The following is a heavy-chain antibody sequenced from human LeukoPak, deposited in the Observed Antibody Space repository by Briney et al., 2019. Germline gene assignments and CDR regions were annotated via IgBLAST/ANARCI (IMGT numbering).Heavy chain of an antibody. CDR1: RFIFDDYA. Sequence: PGGSLRLSCAASRFIFDDYAMSWVRQTPGKGLEWVSAISGSGGSTYYADSVKGRFTISRDNSKNTLYLLMNSLRAEDTAVYYCAKDLANWNDRGTFDIWGQGTMVTVSS. CDR2: ISGSGGST. V-gene: IGHV3-23*01. CDR3: AKDLANWNDRGTFDI. J-gene: IGHJ3*02. D-gene: IGHD1-1*01.